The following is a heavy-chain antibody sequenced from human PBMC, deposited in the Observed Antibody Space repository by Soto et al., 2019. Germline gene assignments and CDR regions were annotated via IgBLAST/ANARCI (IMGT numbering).Heavy chain of an antibody. CDR2: IYYSGST. J-gene: IGHJ4*02. V-gene: IGHV4-61*01. Sequence: PSETLSLTCTVSGGSVSSGSYCWSWIRQPPGKGLEWIGYIYYSGSTNYNPSLKSRVTISVDTSKNQFSLKLSSVTAADTAVYYCARGYYADYWGQGTLVTVSS. D-gene: IGHD3-10*01. CDR3: ARGYYADY. CDR1: GGSVSSGSYC.